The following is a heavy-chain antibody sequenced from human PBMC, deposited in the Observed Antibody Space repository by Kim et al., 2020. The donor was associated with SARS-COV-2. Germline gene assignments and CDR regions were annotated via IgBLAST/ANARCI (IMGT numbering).Heavy chain of an antibody. CDR2: ISAYNGNT. V-gene: IGHV1-18*01. D-gene: IGHD3-22*01. Sequence: ASVKVSCKASGYTFTSYGISWVRQAPGQGLEWMGWISAYNGNTNYAQKLQGRVTMTTDTSTSTAYMELRSLRSDDTAVYYCARGTHYYDSSGHWDYWGQGTLVTVSS. CDR1: GYTFTSYG. J-gene: IGHJ4*02. CDR3: ARGTHYYDSSGHWDY.